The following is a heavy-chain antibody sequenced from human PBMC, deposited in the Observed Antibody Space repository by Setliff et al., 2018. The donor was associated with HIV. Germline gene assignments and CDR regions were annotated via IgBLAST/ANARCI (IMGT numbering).Heavy chain of an antibody. CDR3: ASHFGYCSSTSCEGY. Sequence: GGSLRLPCAASGFIFSNYWMHWVRQAPGKGLVWVSRINSDGSSISYADSVKGRFTISRDNSKNTLYLQMNSLRAADTAVYYCASHFGYCSSTSCEGYWGQGALVTVSS. V-gene: IGHV3-74*01. J-gene: IGHJ4*02. CDR1: GFIFSNYW. CDR2: INSDGSSI. D-gene: IGHD2-2*01.